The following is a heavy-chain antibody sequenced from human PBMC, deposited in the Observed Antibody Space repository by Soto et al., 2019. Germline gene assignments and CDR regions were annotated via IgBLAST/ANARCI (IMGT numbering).Heavy chain of an antibody. CDR2: IFYSGST. CDR1: GGSISNYN. CDR3: AKDSGYNYGYSRWFDP. J-gene: IGHJ5*02. D-gene: IGHD5-18*01. V-gene: IGHV4-59*01. Sequence: SETLSLTCTVSGGSISNYNWSWIRQPPGRGLEWIGHIFYSGSTNYNPALKSRVTISVDTSKSQFSLKLSSVTAADTAVYYCAKDSGYNYGYSRWFDPWGQGTLVTVS.